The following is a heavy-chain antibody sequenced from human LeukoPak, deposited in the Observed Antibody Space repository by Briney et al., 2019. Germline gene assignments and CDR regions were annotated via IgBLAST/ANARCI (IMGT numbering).Heavy chain of an antibody. D-gene: IGHD3-3*02. CDR1: GFTFSSYA. J-gene: IGHJ4*02. V-gene: IGHV3-23*01. CDR3: AKVPPVALLAPPDY. CDR2: ISGSGGST. Sequence: GGSLRLSCAASGFTFSSYAMSWVRQAPGKGLEWVSAISGSGGSTCYADSVKGRFTISRDNSKNTLYLQMNSLRAEDTAVYYCAKVPPVALLAPPDYWGQGTLVTVSS.